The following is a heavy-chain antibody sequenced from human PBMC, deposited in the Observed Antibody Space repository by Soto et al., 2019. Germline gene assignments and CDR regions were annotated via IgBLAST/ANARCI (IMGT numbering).Heavy chain of an antibody. Sequence: SVKVSCKASGYTCNNYAMHWVRPAPVQRREWVVWLNAGNGNTKFSQKFQGRVTSTRDTAASTDYMELRSLRSEDTAVYYCARAVVQIFGVVISNFDYWGQGTLVTVSS. CDR2: LNAGNGNT. CDR1: GYTCNNYA. V-gene: IGHV1-3*01. CDR3: ARAVVQIFGVVISNFDY. J-gene: IGHJ4*02. D-gene: IGHD3-3*01.